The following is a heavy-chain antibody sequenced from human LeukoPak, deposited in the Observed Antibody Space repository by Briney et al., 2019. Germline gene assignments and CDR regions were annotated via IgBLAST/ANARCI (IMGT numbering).Heavy chain of an antibody. Sequence: SETLSLTCTVSGGSISSKYWGWIRQPAGKGLEWIGRISGSGSTTYNPSLKSRVTMSVDTSKNQFSLKLTSVTAADTAVYYCAGDPPDTTMANAMDVWGQGTTVTVSS. D-gene: IGHD5-18*01. V-gene: IGHV4-4*07. CDR1: GGSISSKY. J-gene: IGHJ6*02. CDR3: AGDPPDTTMANAMDV. CDR2: ISGSGST.